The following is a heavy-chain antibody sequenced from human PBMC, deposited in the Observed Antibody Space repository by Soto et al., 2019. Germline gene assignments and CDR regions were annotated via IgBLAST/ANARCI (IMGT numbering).Heavy chain of an antibody. CDR2: IYHGDSDT. CDR3: ARHLGSGPDAFDI. J-gene: IGHJ3*02. CDR1: GDRFTTYW. Sequence: PGESLKISCKGSGDRFTTYWIAWVRQMTGKGLEWMGIIYHGDSDTRYSPSFQGQITISADNSITTAYLQWSSLKASDTAMYYCARHLGSGPDAFDIWCQVTMVNVSS. V-gene: IGHV5-51*01. D-gene: IGHD1-26*01.